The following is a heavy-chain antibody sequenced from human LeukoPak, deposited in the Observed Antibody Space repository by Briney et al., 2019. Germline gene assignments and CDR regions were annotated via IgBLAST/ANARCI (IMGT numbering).Heavy chain of an antibody. CDR3: AGRVRDADY. CDR2: IYYSGST. Sequence: SETLSLTCTVSGGSISSSSYYWGWIRQPPGKGLEWIGSIYYSGSTYYNPSLKSRVTISVDTSKNQFSLKLSSVTAADTAVYYCAGRVRDADYWGQGTLVTVSS. CDR1: GGSISSSSYY. V-gene: IGHV4-39*01. J-gene: IGHJ4*02. D-gene: IGHD5-24*01.